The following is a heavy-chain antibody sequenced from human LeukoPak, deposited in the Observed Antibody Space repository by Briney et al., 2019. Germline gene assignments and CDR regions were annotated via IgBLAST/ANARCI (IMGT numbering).Heavy chain of an antibody. V-gene: IGHV3-15*01. D-gene: IGHD5-18*01. CDR3: TAQGFNYGLDY. J-gene: IGHJ4*02. Sequence: PGGSLRLSCAASGFSFSNAWMDWVRRAPGKGLEWVGRIKSKTAGGTTDYAAPVKGRFAISRDDSKNTLYLQMNSLKTEDTAVYYCTAQGFNYGLDYWGQGALVTVSS. CDR2: IKSKTAGGTT. CDR1: GFSFSNAW.